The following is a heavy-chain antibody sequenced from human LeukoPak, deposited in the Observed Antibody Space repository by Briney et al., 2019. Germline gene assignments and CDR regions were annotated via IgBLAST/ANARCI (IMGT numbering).Heavy chain of an antibody. CDR2: IYHSGST. J-gene: IGHJ4*02. CDR1: GYSISSGYY. CDR3: AGGSTMIRGAADY. V-gene: IGHV4-38-2*02. Sequence: SETLSLTCTVSGYSISSGYYWGWIRQPPGKGLEWIGSIYHSGSTYYNPSLKSRVTISVDTSKNQFSLKLSSVTAAGTAVYFCAGGSTMIRGAADYWGQGTLVTVSS. D-gene: IGHD3-10*01.